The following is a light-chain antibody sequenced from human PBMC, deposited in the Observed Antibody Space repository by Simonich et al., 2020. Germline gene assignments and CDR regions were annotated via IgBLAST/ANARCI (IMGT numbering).Light chain of an antibody. CDR2: GAS. CDR3: QQYNNWPGT. CDR1: QSVSST. J-gene: IGKJ1*01. V-gene: IGKV3-15*01. Sequence: EIVMTQSPATLSVSPGERATLSCRASQSVSSTFAWYQQKPGQAPRLLIYGASTRATGIPARFSGSGSGTEFTLTISSMQSEDFAVYYCQQYNNWPGTFGQGTKVEIK.